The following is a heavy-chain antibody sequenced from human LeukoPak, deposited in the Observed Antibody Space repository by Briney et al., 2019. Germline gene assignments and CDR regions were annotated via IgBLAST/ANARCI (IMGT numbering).Heavy chain of an antibody. CDR1: GFTFISAW. V-gene: IGHV3-15*01. D-gene: IGHD4-17*01. CDR2: IKSRSAGGTT. CDR3: TTEYYGDYHY. Sequence: GGSLRLSCAASGFTFISAWMSWVRQAPGKGLEWVGRIKSRSAGGTTDYGAPVKGRFTISRDDSKNTVYLQMNSLKTEDTAVYYCTTEYYGDYHYWGQGTLVTVSS. J-gene: IGHJ4*02.